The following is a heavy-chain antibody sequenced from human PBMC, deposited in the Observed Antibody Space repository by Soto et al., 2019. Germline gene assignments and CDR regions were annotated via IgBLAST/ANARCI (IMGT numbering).Heavy chain of an antibody. CDR3: ARGQRRWLSRFAFDY. J-gene: IGHJ4*02. Sequence: QVQLQQWGAGLLKPSETLSLTCAVYGGSFSGYYWSWIRQPPGKGLEWIGEINHSGSTNYNPSLKRRVTISVDTSKNQFSLKLSSVTGADTAVYYCARGQRRWLSRFAFDYWGQGTLVTVSS. CDR1: GGSFSGYY. CDR2: INHSGST. V-gene: IGHV4-34*01. D-gene: IGHD6-19*01.